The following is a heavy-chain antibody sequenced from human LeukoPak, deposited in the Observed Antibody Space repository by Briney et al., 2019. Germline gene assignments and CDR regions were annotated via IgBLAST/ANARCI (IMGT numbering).Heavy chain of an antibody. CDR2: MNPNNSDI. CDR1: GYTFTNFD. D-gene: IGHD1-14*01. CDR3: VRVPPGTTIYAY. Sequence: ASVKVSCKASGYTFTNFDINWVRQATGQGLEWVGWMNPNNSDIGYAQKFQGRVTMTRNTSIGTAYMELSSLRSEDTAIYYCVRVPPGTTIYAYWGQGTLVTVSS. V-gene: IGHV1-8*02. J-gene: IGHJ4*02.